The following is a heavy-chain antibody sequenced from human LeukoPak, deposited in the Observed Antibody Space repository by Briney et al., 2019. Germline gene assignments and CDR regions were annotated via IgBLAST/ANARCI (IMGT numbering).Heavy chain of an antibody. D-gene: IGHD4-17*01. CDR3: AREEFYGASGLDY. J-gene: IGHJ4*02. Sequence: GGSRRLSCAASGFTFSSSWIHWVRQAPGKGLVWVSRLNSDVNGTNYADSVKGRFTVSRDNAKNTFYLQMNSLRVEDSAVYYCAREEFYGASGLDYWGQGTLVTVSS. V-gene: IGHV3-74*01. CDR2: LNSDVNGT. CDR1: GFTFSSSW.